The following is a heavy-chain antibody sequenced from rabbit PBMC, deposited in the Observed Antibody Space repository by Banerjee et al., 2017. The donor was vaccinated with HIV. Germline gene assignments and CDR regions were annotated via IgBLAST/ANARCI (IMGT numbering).Heavy chain of an antibody. Sequence: QEQLEESGGGLVKPEGSLTLTCTASGFSFSSSYWICWVRQAPGKGLEWIACIYAGSSGSTYYASWAKGRFTISKTSSTTVTLQMTSLTAADTATYFCARDGGGGDYQFVLWGQGTLVTVS. CDR1: GFSFSSSYW. J-gene: IGHJ3*01. CDR3: ARDGGGGDYQFVL. D-gene: IGHD2-1*01. CDR2: IYAGSSGST. V-gene: IGHV1S45*01.